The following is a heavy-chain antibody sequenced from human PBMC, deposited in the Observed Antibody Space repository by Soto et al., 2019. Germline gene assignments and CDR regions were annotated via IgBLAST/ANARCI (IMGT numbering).Heavy chain of an antibody. CDR3: ARQSGSYGLYFYGLDV. Sequence: QLQLQESGPGLVKPSETLSLTCTVSGGSISSSSFYWGWIRQPPGKGLQWIGAINYSGSTYFNPSLKCPLTIAVDTSKSHFSLDLSSVTAADTALYFCARQSGSYGLYFYGLDVRGQGTTVTVSS. CDR2: INYSGST. V-gene: IGHV4-39*01. CDR1: GGSISSSSFY. J-gene: IGHJ6*02. D-gene: IGHD1-26*01.